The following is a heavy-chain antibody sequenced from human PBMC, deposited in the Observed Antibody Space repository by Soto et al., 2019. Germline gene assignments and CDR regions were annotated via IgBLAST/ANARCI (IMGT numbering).Heavy chain of an antibody. CDR3: ARASPAYCSSTSCYRPNWFDP. Sequence: QVQLQQWGAGLLKPSETLSLTCAVYGGSFSGYYWSWIRQPPGKGLEWIGEINHSGSTNYNPSLKSRVTISVDTSKNQFSLKLSSVTAADTAVYYCARASPAYCSSTSCYRPNWFDPWGQGTLVTVSS. D-gene: IGHD2-2*02. CDR1: GGSFSGYY. V-gene: IGHV4-34*01. J-gene: IGHJ5*02. CDR2: INHSGST.